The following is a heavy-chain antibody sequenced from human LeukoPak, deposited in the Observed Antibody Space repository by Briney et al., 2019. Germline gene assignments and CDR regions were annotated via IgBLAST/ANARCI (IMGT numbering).Heavy chain of an antibody. CDR3: ARLPVYFGKGYFDF. CDR1: GGSINNRNYY. J-gene: IGHJ4*02. CDR2: IYFGGST. D-gene: IGHD1-14*01. V-gene: IGHV4-39*01. Sequence: SETLSLTCSVSGGSINNRNYYWGWVRQPPGKELEWIGHIYFGGSTFYNPSLKSRLTMSIDTSKDQFSLNINSVAAADTAVYYCARLPVYFGKGYFDFWDRGTLVTVSS.